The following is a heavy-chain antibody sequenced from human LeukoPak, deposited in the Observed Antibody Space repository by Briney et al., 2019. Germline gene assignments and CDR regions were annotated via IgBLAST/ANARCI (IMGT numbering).Heavy chain of an antibody. CDR2: INTYNGNT. D-gene: IGHD6-19*01. CDR3: ARDPHEFSSGWSHFEY. Sequence: ASVKVSCKASGYTFTSYYMHWVRQAPGQGLEWMGWINTYNGNTNYAQKLQGRVTMTTDTSTSTADMELRSLRSDDTAVYYCARDPHEFSSGWSHFEYWGQGTLVTVSS. J-gene: IGHJ4*02. V-gene: IGHV1-18*04. CDR1: GYTFTSYY.